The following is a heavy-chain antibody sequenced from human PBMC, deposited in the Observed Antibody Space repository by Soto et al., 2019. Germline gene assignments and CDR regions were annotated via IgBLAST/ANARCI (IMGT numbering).Heavy chain of an antibody. D-gene: IGHD3-22*01. J-gene: IGHJ3*02. CDR1: GDSIRSYY. CDR2: MYYSGST. V-gene: IGHV4-59*01. CDR3: ARDLGYYYDSSGYRDAFDI. Sequence: SETLSLTCTVSGDSIRSYYWSWIRQPPGKGLEWIGYMYYSGSTDYNPSLKSRVTVSVDTSKNQFSLKLSSVTAADTAVYYCARDLGYYYDSSGYRDAFDIWGQGTMVTVSS.